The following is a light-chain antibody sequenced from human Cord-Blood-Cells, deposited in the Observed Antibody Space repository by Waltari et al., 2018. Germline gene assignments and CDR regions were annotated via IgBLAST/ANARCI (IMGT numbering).Light chain of an antibody. J-gene: IGKJ1*01. CDR3: QQYYSTPWT. Sequence: DIVMTQSPDSLAVSLGERATINCKSSQSVLYSSNNKNYLAWYQQKPGQPPKRLIYWASTRESGVPGRFSGSGSGTDLTLASSSLQAEDVAVYYCQQYYSTPWTCGQGTKVEIK. CDR2: WAS. V-gene: IGKV4-1*01. CDR1: QSVLYSSNNKNY.